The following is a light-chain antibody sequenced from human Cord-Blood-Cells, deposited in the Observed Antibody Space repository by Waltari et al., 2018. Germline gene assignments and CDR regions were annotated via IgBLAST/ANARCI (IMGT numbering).Light chain of an antibody. V-gene: IGLV2-23*01. Sequence: QSALTQPASVSGSPGQSIPIPCTGTSSDVGSYNLVSWYQQHPGKAPNHMIYEGSKRPSGVSNRFSGSKSGNTASLTIAGLQAEDEADYYCCSYAGSSTWVFGGGTKLTVL. CDR3: CSYAGSSTWV. CDR1: SSDVGSYNL. CDR2: EGS. J-gene: IGLJ3*02.